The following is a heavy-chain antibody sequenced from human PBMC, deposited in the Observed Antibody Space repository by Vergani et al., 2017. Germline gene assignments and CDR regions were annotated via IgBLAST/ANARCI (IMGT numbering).Heavy chain of an antibody. J-gene: IGHJ4*02. V-gene: IGHV4-59*01. D-gene: IGHD6-13*01. CDR3: ARAGYSSFPFDY. CDR2: IYYSGRT. CDR1: GGSISSYY. Sequence: QVQLQESGPGLVKPSETLSLTCTVSGGSISSYYWSWIRQPPGKGLEWIGYIYYSGRTNYNPSLKSRVTISVDTSKNQFSLKLSSVTAADTAVYYCARAGYSSFPFDYWGQGTLVTVSS.